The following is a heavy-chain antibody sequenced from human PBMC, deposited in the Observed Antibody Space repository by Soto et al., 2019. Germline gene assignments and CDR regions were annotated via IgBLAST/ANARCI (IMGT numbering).Heavy chain of an antibody. CDR2: IVVGSGNT. CDR1: GFTFTSSA. Sequence: GASVQVSCKASGFTFTSSAMQWVRQARGQRLEWIGWIVVGSGNTNYAQKFQERVTITRDISTSTVYLELSSLSSEDTSVYFCAAVYYYGSGSYYNPATYFDYWGQGTLVTVSS. D-gene: IGHD3-10*01. CDR3: AAVYYYGSGSYYNPATYFDY. J-gene: IGHJ4*02. V-gene: IGHV1-58*02.